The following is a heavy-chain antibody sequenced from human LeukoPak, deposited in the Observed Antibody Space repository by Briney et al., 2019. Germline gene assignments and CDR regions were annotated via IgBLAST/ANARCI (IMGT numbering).Heavy chain of an antibody. CDR3: ARGSGYSYSFTGRERTKSRLDY. CDR1: GFTVSSNY. D-gene: IGHD5-18*01. J-gene: IGHJ4*02. V-gene: IGHV3-53*05. Sequence: GGSLRLSCAASGFTVSSNYMSWVRQAPGKGLEWVSIIYSGGSTFYADSVKGRFTISRDSSKNTLYLQMNSLRAADTAVYYCARGSGYSYSFTGRERTKSRLDYWGQGTLVTVSS. CDR2: IYSGGST.